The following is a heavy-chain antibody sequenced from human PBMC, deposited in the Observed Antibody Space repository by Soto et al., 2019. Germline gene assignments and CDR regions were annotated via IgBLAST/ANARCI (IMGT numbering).Heavy chain of an antibody. Sequence: QVQLVQSGAEVKKPGASVKVSCKTSGYTFTSYGISWVRQAPGQGLEWMGWISAYNGNTNYAQKFQDRVTMTTDTSTTTAYMELRSLRSDDTAVYYCAREGVRPYYYYGMDVWGQGTTVTVSS. J-gene: IGHJ6*02. CDR3: AREGVRPYYYYGMDV. CDR2: ISAYNGNT. D-gene: IGHD3-16*01. CDR1: GYTFTSYG. V-gene: IGHV1-18*01.